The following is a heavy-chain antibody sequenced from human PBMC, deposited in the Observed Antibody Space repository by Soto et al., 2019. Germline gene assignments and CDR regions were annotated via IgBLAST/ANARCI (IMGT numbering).Heavy chain of an antibody. V-gene: IGHV1-46*01. D-gene: IGHD3-3*01. CDR2: ISPNPGST. Sequence: ASVKVSCKASGYSFTTYYIHWVRQAPGQGLEWMGVISPNPGSTSYAQRFQDRVTMTRDTSTSTVYMELSSLRSEDTAVYYCARESGSPGGDFDYWGQGTLVTVSS. J-gene: IGHJ4*02. CDR3: ARESGSPGGDFDY. CDR1: GYSFTTYY.